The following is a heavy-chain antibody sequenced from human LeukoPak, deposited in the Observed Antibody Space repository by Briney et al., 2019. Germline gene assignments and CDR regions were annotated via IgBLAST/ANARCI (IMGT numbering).Heavy chain of an antibody. J-gene: IGHJ3*02. CDR2: IYYNGST. D-gene: IGHD6-13*01. V-gene: IGHV4-31*03. CDR3: ASFRQYSSSWYGAFDI. Sequence: SETLSLTCTVSGGSISSGGYYWSWIRQHPGKGLEWIGYIYYNGSTYYNPSLKSRVTLSVDTSKNQFSLKLSSVTATDTAVYYCASFRQYSSSWYGAFDIWGQGTMVTVSS. CDR1: GGSISSGGYY.